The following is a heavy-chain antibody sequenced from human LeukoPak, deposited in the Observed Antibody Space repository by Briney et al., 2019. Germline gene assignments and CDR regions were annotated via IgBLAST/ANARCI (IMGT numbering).Heavy chain of an antibody. Sequence: GGSLRLSRAASGFTFSTYPMHWVRQAPGKGLEWVAVLSYDGSNKYNADSVKGRFTISRDNSKNTLYLQMNSLRAADTAVYYCARVPGISMTGGFDYWGQGTLVTVSS. CDR2: LSYDGSNK. D-gene: IGHD6-19*01. CDR3: ARVPGISMTGGFDY. J-gene: IGHJ4*02. CDR1: GFTFSTYP. V-gene: IGHV3-30-3*01.